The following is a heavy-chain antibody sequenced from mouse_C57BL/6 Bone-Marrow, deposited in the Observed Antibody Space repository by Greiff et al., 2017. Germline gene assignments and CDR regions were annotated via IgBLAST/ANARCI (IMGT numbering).Heavy chain of an antibody. Sequence: ESGPGLVKPSQSLSLTCSVTGYSITSGYYWNWIRQFPGNKLEWMGYISYDGSNNYNPSLKNRISITRDTSKNQFFLKLNSVTTEDTATYYCAREFITTEAYWGQGTLVTVSA. CDR3: AREFITTEAY. CDR2: ISYDGSN. J-gene: IGHJ3*01. V-gene: IGHV3-6*01. CDR1: GYSITSGYY. D-gene: IGHD1-1*01.